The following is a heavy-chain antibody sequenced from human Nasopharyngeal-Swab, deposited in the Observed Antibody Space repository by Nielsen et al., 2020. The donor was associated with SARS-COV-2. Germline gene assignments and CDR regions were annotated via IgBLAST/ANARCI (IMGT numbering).Heavy chain of an antibody. Sequence: GPSLRLSCAASGFTFSDYYMSWIRQAPGKGLEWVSYISSSGSTIYYADSVKGRFTISRDNAKNSLYLQMNSLRAEDTAVYYCAISSGYYYPGFDYWGQGTLVTVSS. CDR2: ISSSGSTI. J-gene: IGHJ4*02. V-gene: IGHV3-11*01. CDR1: GFTFSDYY. D-gene: IGHD3-22*01. CDR3: AISSGYYYPGFDY.